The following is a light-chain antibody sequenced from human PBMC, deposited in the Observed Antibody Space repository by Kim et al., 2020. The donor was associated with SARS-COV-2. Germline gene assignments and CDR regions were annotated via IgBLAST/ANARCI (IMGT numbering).Light chain of an antibody. CDR2: DVS. V-gene: IGLV2-11*01. Sequence: GQSVTISCTVTSSDVGGYNYVSWYQQHPGKAPKLMIYDVSKWPSGVPDRFAGSKSGNTASLTISGLQAEDEADYYCCSYAGSFTVVFGGGTQLTVL. CDR3: CSYAGSFTVV. J-gene: IGLJ2*01. CDR1: SSDVGGYNY.